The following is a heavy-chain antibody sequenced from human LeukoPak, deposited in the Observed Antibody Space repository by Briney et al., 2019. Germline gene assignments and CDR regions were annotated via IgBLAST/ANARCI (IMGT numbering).Heavy chain of an antibody. Sequence: GGSLRLSCAASGFTFSSYGMHWVRQAPGKGLEWVAVIWYDGSNKYYADSVKGRFTISRDNSKNTLYLQMNSLRAEDTAVYYSATVGRYSSGWYYLDSWGQGTLVTVSS. V-gene: IGHV3-33*01. D-gene: IGHD6-19*01. J-gene: IGHJ4*02. CDR1: GFTFSSYG. CDR3: ATVGRYSSGWYYLDS. CDR2: IWYDGSNK.